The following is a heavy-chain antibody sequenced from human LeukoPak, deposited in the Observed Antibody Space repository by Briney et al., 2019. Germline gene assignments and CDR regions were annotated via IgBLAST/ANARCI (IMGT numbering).Heavy chain of an antibody. J-gene: IGHJ6*02. Sequence: GASVKVSCKASGYTFTGYYMHWVRQAPGQGLEWMGWINPNSGGTNYAQKFQGWVTMTRDTSISTAYMELSRLRSDDTAVYYCARAKRQLWMMPRTDYYYGMDVWGQGTTVTVSS. CDR2: INPNSGGT. V-gene: IGHV1-2*04. D-gene: IGHD5-18*01. CDR1: GYTFTGYY. CDR3: ARAKRQLWMMPRTDYYYGMDV.